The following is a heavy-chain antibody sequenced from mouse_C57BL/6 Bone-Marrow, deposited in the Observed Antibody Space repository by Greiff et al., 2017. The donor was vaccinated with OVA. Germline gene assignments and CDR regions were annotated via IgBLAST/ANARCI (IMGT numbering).Heavy chain of an antibody. J-gene: IGHJ1*03. V-gene: IGHV1-59*01. CDR3: ARKGDYPWYFDV. Sequence: QVQLQQPGAELVRPGTSVKLSCKASGYTFTSYWMHWVKQRPGQGLEWIGVIDPSDSYTNYNQKFKGKATLTVDTSSSTAYMQLSSLTSEDSAVYYCARKGDYPWYFDVWGTGTTVTVSS. D-gene: IGHD5-5*01. CDR1: GYTFTSYW. CDR2: IDPSDSYT.